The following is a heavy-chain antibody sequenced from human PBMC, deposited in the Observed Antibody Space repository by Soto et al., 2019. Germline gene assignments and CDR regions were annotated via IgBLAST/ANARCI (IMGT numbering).Heavy chain of an antibody. V-gene: IGHV4-30-4*01. CDR1: GDSINTVYY. CDR2: IYYTGGT. J-gene: IGHJ5*01. D-gene: IGHD3-22*01. CDR3: ARDMASKYYDSHSYYPHFDS. Sequence: NPSETLSLTCTVSGDSINTVYYWSWIRQPPGKGLEWIGHIYYTGGTFYSPSLKNRLALSVDTSKNQFSLSLSSVTAADTAVYYCARDMASKYYDSHSYYPHFDSWGQGSLVTVSS.